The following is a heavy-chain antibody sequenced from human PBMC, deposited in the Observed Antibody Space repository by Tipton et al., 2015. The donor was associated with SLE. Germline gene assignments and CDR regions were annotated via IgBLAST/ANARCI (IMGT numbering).Heavy chain of an antibody. CDR3: ATTPPAAAGFYFDY. V-gene: IGHV4-39*07. CDR1: GGSISSSSYY. D-gene: IGHD6-13*01. Sequence: LRLSCTVSGGSISSSSYYWGWIRQPPGKGLEWIGSIYYSGSTYYNPSLKSRVTISVDTSKNQFSLKLSSVTAADTAVYYCATTPPAAAGFYFDYWGQGTLVTVSS. J-gene: IGHJ4*02. CDR2: IYYSGST.